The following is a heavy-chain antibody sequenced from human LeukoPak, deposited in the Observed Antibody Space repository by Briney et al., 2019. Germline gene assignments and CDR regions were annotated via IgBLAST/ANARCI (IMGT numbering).Heavy chain of an antibody. CDR3: AKDVIVGGYTDAFDI. CDR2: ISSSSSTI. V-gene: IGHV3-11*01. D-gene: IGHD2-15*01. J-gene: IGHJ3*02. Sequence: GGSLRLSCAASGFTFSDYYMSWVRQAPEKGLEWVSYISSSSSTIYYADSVKGRFTISRDNAKNSLYLQMNSLRAEDTALYYCAKDVIVGGYTDAFDIWGQGTMVTVSS. CDR1: GFTFSDYY.